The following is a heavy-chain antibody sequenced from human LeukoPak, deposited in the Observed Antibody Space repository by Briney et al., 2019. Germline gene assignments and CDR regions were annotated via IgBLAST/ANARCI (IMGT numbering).Heavy chain of an antibody. J-gene: IGHJ4*02. Sequence: GGSLRLSCSASRIAFSSYAMHWVRQAPGKGLEYVSGINDNGNRKYYADSVKARFTISRDNSKNTLYLQMSSLRPEDTAVYYCVMGWNFDYWGQGTLVTVSS. V-gene: IGHV3-64D*06. CDR3: VMGWNFDY. D-gene: IGHD3-3*01. CDR2: INDNGNRK. CDR1: RIAFSSYA.